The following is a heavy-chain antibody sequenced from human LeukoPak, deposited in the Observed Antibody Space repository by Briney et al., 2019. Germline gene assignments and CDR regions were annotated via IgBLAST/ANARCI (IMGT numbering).Heavy chain of an antibody. CDR1: GLTLSDHY. CDR3: TRIGGDYAVDY. Sequence: GGSLRLSCAASGLTLSDHYMDWVRQTPAKGLEWVGRTRNKANSYTTEYAASVKGRFTISRDDSKKILYLQMNSLKTEDTAVYYCTRIGGDYAVDYWGQGTLVTVSS. CDR2: TRNKANSYTT. V-gene: IGHV3-72*01. D-gene: IGHD4-17*01. J-gene: IGHJ4*02.